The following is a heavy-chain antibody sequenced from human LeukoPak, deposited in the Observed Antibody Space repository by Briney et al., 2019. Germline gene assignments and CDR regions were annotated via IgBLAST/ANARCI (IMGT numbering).Heavy chain of an antibody. D-gene: IGHD6-19*01. CDR1: GFTFSSYA. V-gene: IGHV3-23*01. CDR3: AKGVAVASPYYFDY. Sequence: GGSLRLSCAASGFTFSSYAMSWVRQAPGKGLEWVSPISGSGSSTYYADSVKGRFTTSRDNSKNTLYLQMNSLRAEDTAVYYCAKGVAVASPYYFDYWGQGTLVTVSS. CDR2: ISGSGSST. J-gene: IGHJ4*02.